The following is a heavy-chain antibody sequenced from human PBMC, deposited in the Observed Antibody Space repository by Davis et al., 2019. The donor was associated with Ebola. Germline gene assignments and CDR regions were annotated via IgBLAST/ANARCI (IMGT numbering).Heavy chain of an antibody. J-gene: IGHJ6*02. CDR3: ARSPNYGSGSFNYYYGMDV. V-gene: IGHV1-46*01. Sequence: ASVKVSCKASGYTFTSYHMHWVRQAPGQGLAWMGIINPSGGNTGCAQKFQGRVTMTRDTSTSTVYMELSSLRSEDTAVYYCARSPNYGSGSFNYYYGMDVWGQGTTVTVSS. CDR1: GYTFTSYH. D-gene: IGHD3-10*01. CDR2: INPSGGNT.